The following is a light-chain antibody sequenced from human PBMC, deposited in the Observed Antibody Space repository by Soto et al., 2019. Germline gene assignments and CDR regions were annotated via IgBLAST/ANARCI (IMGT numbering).Light chain of an antibody. V-gene: IGKV3-15*01. J-gene: IGKJ1*01. CDR3: QQYNNWPSWT. Sequence: EIVLTQSPATLSLSPGKRATLSCRASQNISSYLIWYQQKPGQAPRLLIYGASTRATGIPARFSGSGSGTEFTLTISSLQSEDFAVYYCQQYNNWPSWTFGQGTKVDIK. CDR1: QNISSY. CDR2: GAS.